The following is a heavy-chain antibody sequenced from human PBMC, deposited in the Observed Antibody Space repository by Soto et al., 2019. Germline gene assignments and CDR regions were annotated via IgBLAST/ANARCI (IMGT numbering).Heavy chain of an antibody. Sequence: SETLSLTCAVYGGSFSCYYLSWIRPPPGKGLEWIGEINHSGSTNYNPSLKSRVTISVDTSKNQFSLKLSSVTAADTAVYYCARGPSQYCSSTSCYVGRLLTGTTIASLDYWGQGTLVTVSS. D-gene: IGHD2-2*01. CDR2: INHSGST. J-gene: IGHJ4*02. CDR3: ARGPSQYCSSTSCYVGRLLTGTTIASLDY. CDR1: GGSFSCYY. V-gene: IGHV4-34*01.